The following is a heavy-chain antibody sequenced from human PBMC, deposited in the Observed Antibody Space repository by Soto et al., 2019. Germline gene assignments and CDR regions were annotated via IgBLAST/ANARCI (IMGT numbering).Heavy chain of an antibody. D-gene: IGHD6-19*01. CDR2: IIAYNGKT. Sequence: GASVKVSCKASGGTFSSYTISWVRQAPGQGLEWMGWIIAYNGKTNYAQKLQGRVTMTTDTSTSTAYMELRSLRSDDTAVYYCARDSRVGLAVAGIFDYWGQGTLVTVSS. CDR3: ARDSRVGLAVAGIFDY. V-gene: IGHV1-18*01. CDR1: GGTFSSYT. J-gene: IGHJ4*02.